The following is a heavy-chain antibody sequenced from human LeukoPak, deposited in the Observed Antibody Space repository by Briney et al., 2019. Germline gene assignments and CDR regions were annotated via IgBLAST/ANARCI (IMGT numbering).Heavy chain of an antibody. CDR3: ATGLGWYYDSSGYVLDY. CDR2: MNPNSGYT. D-gene: IGHD3-22*01. CDR1: GYTFTSYD. J-gene: IGHJ4*02. Sequence: RASVKVSCKASGYTFTSYDINWVRQATGQGLEWMGWMNPNSGYTGYAQKFQGRVTMTRNTSISTAYMELSSLRSEDTAVYYCATGLGWYYDSSGYVLDYWGQGTLVTVSS. V-gene: IGHV1-8*01.